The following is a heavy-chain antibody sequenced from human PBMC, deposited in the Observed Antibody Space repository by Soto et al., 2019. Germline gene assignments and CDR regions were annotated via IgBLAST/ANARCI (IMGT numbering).Heavy chain of an antibody. V-gene: IGHV3-23*01. J-gene: IGHJ4*02. CDR1: GFIFSSYA. CDR3: AEVSGGHDYSNYAYFDY. Sequence: GGSLRLSCAASGFIFSSYAMSWVRQAPGKGLEWVSVISGSGGSTYYADSVKGRFTISRDNSKNTLYLQMNSLRAEDTAVYYCAEVSGGHDYSNYAYFDYWGQGTLVTVSS. CDR2: ISGSGGST. D-gene: IGHD4-4*01.